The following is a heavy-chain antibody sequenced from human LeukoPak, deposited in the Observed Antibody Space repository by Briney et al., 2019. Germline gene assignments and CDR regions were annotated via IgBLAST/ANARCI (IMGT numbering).Heavy chain of an antibody. CDR2: IGTAGDT. V-gene: IGHV3-13*03. CDR1: GFTFSSYD. Sequence: PGGSLRLSCAACGFTFSSYDMHWVRQATGEGLEWVSAIGTAGDTYYPGSVKGQFTISRENAKNSLYLQMSSLRAGDTAVYYCARVIVVVVAATFGPEHEYFQHWGQGTLVTVSS. D-gene: IGHD2-15*01. J-gene: IGHJ1*01. CDR3: ARVIVVVVAATFGPEHEYFQH.